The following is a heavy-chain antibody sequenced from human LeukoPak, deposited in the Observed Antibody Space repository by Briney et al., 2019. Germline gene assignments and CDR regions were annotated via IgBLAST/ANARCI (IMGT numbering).Heavy chain of an antibody. CDR1: GFTFGAYF. Sequence: GGSLRLSCSASGFTFGAYFMHWVRQAPGKGLQYVSSISSNEYDTYYADSVKGRFTISRDNSKNTLFLQMNNLRPEDTAVYYCVKDLNGTWSFDYWGQGTLVTVSS. D-gene: IGHD2-8*01. CDR2: ISSNEYDT. V-gene: IGHV3-64D*06. J-gene: IGHJ4*02. CDR3: VKDLNGTWSFDY.